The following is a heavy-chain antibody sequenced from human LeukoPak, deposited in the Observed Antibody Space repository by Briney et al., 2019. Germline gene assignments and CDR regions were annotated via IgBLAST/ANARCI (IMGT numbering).Heavy chain of an antibody. CDR1: GFTFNNYA. V-gene: IGHV3-23*01. CDR2: ISGDGGST. D-gene: IGHD2/OR15-2a*01. J-gene: IGHJ4*02. Sequence: PGGSLRLSCAASGFTFNNYAMTWVRQAPGEGLEWVSSISGDGGSTWYADSVQGRFTISRDKSKNTLYLQMNSLRAEDSAVYFCATGATATTWFRFDYWGQGTLVTVSS. CDR3: ATGATATTWFRFDY.